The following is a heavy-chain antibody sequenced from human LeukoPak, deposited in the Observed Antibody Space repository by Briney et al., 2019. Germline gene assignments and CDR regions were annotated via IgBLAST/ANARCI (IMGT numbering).Heavy chain of an antibody. V-gene: IGHV4-61*02. CDR2: IYTSGST. CDR3: ARASCSSTSCYQTPYYYMDV. CDR1: GGSISSGSYY. J-gene: IGHJ6*03. Sequence: PSETLSLTCTVSGGSISSGSYYWSWIRQPAGKGLEWIGRIYTSGSTNYNPSLKSRVTISVDTSKNQFSLKLSSVTAADTAVYYCARASCSSTSCYQTPYYYMDVWGKGTTVTVSS. D-gene: IGHD2-2*01.